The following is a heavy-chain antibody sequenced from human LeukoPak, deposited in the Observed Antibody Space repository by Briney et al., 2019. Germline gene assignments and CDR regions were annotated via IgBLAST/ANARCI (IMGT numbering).Heavy chain of an antibody. CDR3: ARGGYGSGYDNFDY. CDR1: GFTFSSYW. CDR2: INSDGSST. J-gene: IGHJ4*02. Sequence: GGSLRLSCAASGFTFSSYWMHWVRQAPGKGLVWVSRINSDGSSTSYADSVKGRFTISRDNAKNTLYLQMNSLRAEDTAVYYCARGGYGSGYDNFDYWGQGTLVTVSS. V-gene: IGHV3-74*01. D-gene: IGHD5-12*01.